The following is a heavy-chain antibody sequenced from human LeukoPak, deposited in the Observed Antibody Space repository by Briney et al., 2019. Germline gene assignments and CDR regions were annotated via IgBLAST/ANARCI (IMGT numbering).Heavy chain of an antibody. CDR1: GFTFSSYA. CDR2: ISGSGGST. V-gene: IGHV3-23*01. J-gene: IGHJ6*03. CDR3: AKQGGGHYYYYYMDV. Sequence: PGGSLRLSCAASGFTFSSYAMSWVRQAPGKGLEWVSAISGSGGSTYYADSVKGRFTISRDNSKNTLYLQMNSLRAEDTAVYYCAKQGGGHYYYYYMDVWGKGTTVTISS. D-gene: IGHD3-16*01.